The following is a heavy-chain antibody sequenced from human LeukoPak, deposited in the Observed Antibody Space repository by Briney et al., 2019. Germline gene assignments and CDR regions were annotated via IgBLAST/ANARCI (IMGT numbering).Heavy chain of an antibody. D-gene: IGHD3-10*01. CDR1: GFTFSSHA. CDR3: AKDRVQPPSPPNYYGSGSPPYYFDY. CDR2: ISGSGGST. V-gene: IGHV3-23*01. J-gene: IGHJ4*02. Sequence: GGSLRLSCAAFGFTFSSHAMSWVRQAPGKGLEWVSAISGSGGSTYYADSVKGRFTISRDNSKNTLYLQMNSLRAEDTAVYYCAKDRVQPPSPPNYYGSGSPPYYFDYWGQGTLVTVPS.